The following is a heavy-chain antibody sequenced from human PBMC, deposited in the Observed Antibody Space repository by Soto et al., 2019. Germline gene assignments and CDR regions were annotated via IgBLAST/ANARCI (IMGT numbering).Heavy chain of an antibody. D-gene: IGHD3-16*01. CDR3: AREHGPFGGLTDY. CDR2: IYYSGST. Sequence: SETLSLTCTVSGGSISSGGYYWSWIRQHPGKGLEWIGYIYYSGSTYYNPSLKSRVTISVDTSKNQFSLKLSSVTAAETAVYYCAREHGPFGGLTDYGGQGTLVKVSS. CDR1: GGSISSGGYY. V-gene: IGHV4-31*03. J-gene: IGHJ4*01.